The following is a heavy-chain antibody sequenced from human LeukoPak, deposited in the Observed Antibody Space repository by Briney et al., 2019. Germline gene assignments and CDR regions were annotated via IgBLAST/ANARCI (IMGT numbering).Heavy chain of an antibody. J-gene: IGHJ6*03. CDR1: GYTFTSYD. V-gene: IGHV1-8*03. CDR3: ARIGFSSSPYYYYYYMDV. Sequence: ASVKVSCKASGYTFTSYDINWVRQATGQGLEWMGWMNPNSGNTGYAQKFQGRVTITRNTSISTAYMELSSLRSEDTAVYYCARIGFSSSPYYYYYYMDVWGKGTTVTVSS. CDR2: MNPNSGNT. D-gene: IGHD6-6*01.